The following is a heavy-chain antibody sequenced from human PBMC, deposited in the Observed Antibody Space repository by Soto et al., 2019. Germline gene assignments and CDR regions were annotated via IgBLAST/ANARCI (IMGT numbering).Heavy chain of an antibody. Sequence: LRLSCAASGFTFSSYSMNWVRQAPGKGLEWVSSISSSSSYIYYADSVKGRFTISRDNAKNSLYLQMNSLRAEDTAVYYFARVHLYDSSGYWNPYFDYWGQGTLVTVSS. V-gene: IGHV3-21*01. CDR2: ISSSSSYI. D-gene: IGHD3-22*01. J-gene: IGHJ4*02. CDR1: GFTFSSYS. CDR3: ARVHLYDSSGYWNPYFDY.